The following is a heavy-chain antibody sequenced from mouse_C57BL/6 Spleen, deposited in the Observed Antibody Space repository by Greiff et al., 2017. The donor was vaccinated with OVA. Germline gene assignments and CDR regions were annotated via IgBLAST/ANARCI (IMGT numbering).Heavy chain of an antibody. CDR1: GYTFTSYR. CDR3: ARAYYYGSSYVGYAMDY. CDR2: IDPNSGGT. V-gene: IGHV1-72*01. Sequence: QVHVKQPGAELVKPGASVKLSCKASGYTFTSYRMHWVKQRPGRGLEWIGRIDPNSGGTKYNEKFKSKATLTVDKPSSTAYMQLSSLTSEDSAVYYCARAYYYGSSYVGYAMDYWGQGTSVTVSS. J-gene: IGHJ4*01. D-gene: IGHD1-1*01.